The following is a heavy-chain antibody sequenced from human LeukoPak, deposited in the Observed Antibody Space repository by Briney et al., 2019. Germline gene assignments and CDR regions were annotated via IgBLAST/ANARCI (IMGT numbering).Heavy chain of an antibody. CDR3: ARGGSSPYKYSAFDI. CDR1: GFTFSGYE. V-gene: IGHV3-48*03. J-gene: IGHJ3*02. Sequence: PGGSLRLSCAVSGFTFSGYEMNWVRQAPGKGLEWVSYISISGSTIYYADSVKGRFTISRDNAKNSLYLQMNSLRAEDTAVYYCARGGSSPYKYSAFDIWGQGTTVTVSS. CDR2: ISISGSTI. D-gene: IGHD2-2*01.